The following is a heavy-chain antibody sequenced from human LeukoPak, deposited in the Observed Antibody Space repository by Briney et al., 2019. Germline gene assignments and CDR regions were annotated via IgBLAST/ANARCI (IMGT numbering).Heavy chain of an antibody. Sequence: PSETLSLTCAVYGGSFSGYYWSWIRQPPGKGLEWIGEINHSGSTNYNPSLKSRVTISVDKSKNQFSLKLSSVTAADTAVYYCAREIPRPYNWFDPWGQGTLVTVSS. CDR1: GGSFSGYY. V-gene: IGHV4-34*01. J-gene: IGHJ5*02. CDR2: INHSGST. CDR3: AREIPRPYNWFDP.